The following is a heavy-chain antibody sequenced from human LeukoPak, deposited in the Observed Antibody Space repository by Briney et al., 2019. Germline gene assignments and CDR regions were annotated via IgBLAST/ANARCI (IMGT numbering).Heavy chain of an antibody. V-gene: IGHV4-34*01. J-gene: IGHJ4*02. CDR3: ARGRPRIAARFDY. D-gene: IGHD6-6*01. CDR1: GFTFSSYG. Sequence: PGGSLRLSCAASGFTFSSYGMHWVRQAPGKGLEWIGEINHSGSTNYNPSLKSRVTISVDTSKNQFSLKLSSVTAADTAVYYCARGRPRIAARFDYWGQGTLVTVSS. CDR2: INHSGST.